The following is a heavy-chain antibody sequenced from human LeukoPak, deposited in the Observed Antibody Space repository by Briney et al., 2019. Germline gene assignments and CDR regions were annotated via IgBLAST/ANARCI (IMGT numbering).Heavy chain of an antibody. CDR1: GFTFSSYG. CDR3: AGVY. J-gene: IGHJ4*02. V-gene: IGHV3-7*01. Sequence: QSGGSLRLSCAASGFTFSSYGMHWVRQAPGKGLEWVANIKPDGSEKYYVDSVKGRFTISRDNAKNSLYLQMNSLRAEDTAVYYCAGVYWGQGTLVTVSS. CDR2: IKPDGSEK.